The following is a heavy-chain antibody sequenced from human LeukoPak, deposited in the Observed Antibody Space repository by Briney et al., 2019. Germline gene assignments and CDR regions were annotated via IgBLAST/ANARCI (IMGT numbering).Heavy chain of an antibody. D-gene: IGHD3-22*01. CDR1: GGSISSGGYY. CDR3: ASARSRYYYDSSAPDAFDI. V-gene: IGHV4-31*03. Sequence: PSETLSLTCTVSGGSISSGGYYWSWIRQHPGKGLGWIGYIYYSGSTYYNPSLKSRVTISVDTSKNQFSLKLSSVTAADTAVYYCASARSRYYYDSSAPDAFDIWGQGTMVTVSS. J-gene: IGHJ3*02. CDR2: IYYSGST.